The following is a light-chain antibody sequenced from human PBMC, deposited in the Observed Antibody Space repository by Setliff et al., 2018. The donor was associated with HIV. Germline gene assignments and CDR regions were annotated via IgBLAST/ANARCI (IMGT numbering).Light chain of an antibody. CDR2: DVS. CDR1: SSDVGGYNY. V-gene: IGLV2-14*03. Sequence: QSVLTQPASVSGSPGPSITISCTGTSSDVGGYNYVSWYQQYPGKAPKLMNYDVSKRPSGVSNRFSGSKSGNTASLTISGLQAEDEADYYCDSYTSSSTLVFGGGTKVTVL. CDR3: DSYTSSSTLV. J-gene: IGLJ2*01.